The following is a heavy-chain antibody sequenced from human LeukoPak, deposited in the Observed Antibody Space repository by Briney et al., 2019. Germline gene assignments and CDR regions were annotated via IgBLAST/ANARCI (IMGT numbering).Heavy chain of an antibody. J-gene: IGHJ4*02. CDR1: WVNVSSNSAA. CDR2: TYYRSKWYN. V-gene: IGHV6-1*01. D-gene: IGHD3-22*01. Sequence: SQTLSLTRAISWVNVSSNSAACNWIRQSPSRGLEWLGRTYYRSKWYNDYAVSVKSRITINPDTSKNQFSLQLNSVTPEDTSVYNCASNLGRDYYNSSGYSHLFDYWGQGTLVTVSS. CDR3: ASNLGRDYYNSSGYSHLFDY.